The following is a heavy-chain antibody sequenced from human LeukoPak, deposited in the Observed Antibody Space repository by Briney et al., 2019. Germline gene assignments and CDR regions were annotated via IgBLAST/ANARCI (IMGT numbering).Heavy chain of an antibody. CDR1: GFTFSSYA. Sequence: GGSLRLSCAASGFTFSSYAMSWVRQAPGKGLEWVSAISGSGGSTYYADSVKGRFTISRDNSKNTLYLQMNSLKTEDTAVYYCTRGYSYGLNWFDPWGQGTLVTVSS. D-gene: IGHD5-18*01. J-gene: IGHJ5*02. CDR3: TRGYSYGLNWFDP. CDR2: ISGSGGST. V-gene: IGHV3-23*01.